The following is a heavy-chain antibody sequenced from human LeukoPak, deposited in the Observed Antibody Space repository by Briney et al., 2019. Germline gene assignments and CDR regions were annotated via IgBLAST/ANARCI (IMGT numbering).Heavy chain of an antibody. D-gene: IGHD3-16*02. J-gene: IGHJ4*02. Sequence: SETLSLACSVSGDSITSTSYYWGWIRQPPGKGLEWIGSLYYSGSTYYNPSLKSRVTISVDTSKNQFSLKLSSVTAADTAVYYCASRRGYYDYVWGSYRLDYWGQGTLVTVSS. CDR2: LYYSGST. CDR3: ASRRGYYDYVWGSYRLDY. V-gene: IGHV4-39*01. CDR1: GDSITSTSYY.